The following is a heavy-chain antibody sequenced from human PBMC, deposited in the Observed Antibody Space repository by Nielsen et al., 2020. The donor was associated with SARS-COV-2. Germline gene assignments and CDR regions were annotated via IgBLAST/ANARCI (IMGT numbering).Heavy chain of an antibody. J-gene: IGHJ5*02. Sequence: ASVKVSCKDSGYTFTNYGISWVRQAPGQGLEWLGWISGHNGDTYYAPKVQDRLTLTADSSTSKAFLELTSLTSDETAVYYCASYSTGWFSGLYWFDPWGQGTLVTVST. CDR1: GYTFTNYG. CDR3: ASYSTGWFSGLYWFDP. D-gene: IGHD2-2*01. V-gene: IGHV1-18*04. CDR2: ISGHNGDT.